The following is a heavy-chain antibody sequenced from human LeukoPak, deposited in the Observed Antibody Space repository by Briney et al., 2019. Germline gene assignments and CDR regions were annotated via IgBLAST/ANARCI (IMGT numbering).Heavy chain of an antibody. V-gene: IGHV1-69*05. Sequence: SVKVSCKASGGTFSSYAISWVRQAPGQGLEWMGGIIPIFGTANYAQKFQGRVTITTDESTSTAYMELSSLRSEDTAVYYCASCSVRQQLGYNWFDPWGQGTLVTVSS. D-gene: IGHD6-13*01. CDR3: ASCSVRQQLGYNWFDP. CDR1: GGTFSSYA. J-gene: IGHJ5*02. CDR2: IIPIFGTA.